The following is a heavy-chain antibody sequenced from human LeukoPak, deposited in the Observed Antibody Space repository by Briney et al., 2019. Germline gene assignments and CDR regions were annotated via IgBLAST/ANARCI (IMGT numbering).Heavy chain of an antibody. Sequence: GSLRLSCAASGFTFSSYAMSWVRQAPGKGLEWVSAISGSGGSTYYADSVKGRFTISRDNSKNTLYLQMNSLRAEDTAVYYCAKDANSGYDYVGVLDYWGQGTLVTVSS. V-gene: IGHV3-23*01. CDR1: GFTFSSYA. CDR3: AKDANSGYDYVGVLDY. D-gene: IGHD5-12*01. J-gene: IGHJ4*02. CDR2: ISGSGGST.